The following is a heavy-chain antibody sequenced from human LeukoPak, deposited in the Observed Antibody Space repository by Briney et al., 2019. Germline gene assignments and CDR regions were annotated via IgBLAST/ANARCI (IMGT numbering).Heavy chain of an antibody. D-gene: IGHD4-17*01. CDR3: AREIYGDYTFDY. CDR2: IYHSGST. Sequence: SETLSLTCTVSGYSISSGYYWGWIRQPPGKGLEWIGSIYHSGSTYYNPSLKSRVTISVDTSKNQFSLKLSSVTAADTAVYYCAREIYGDYTFDYWGQGTLVTVSS. CDR1: GYSISSGYY. J-gene: IGHJ4*02. V-gene: IGHV4-38-2*02.